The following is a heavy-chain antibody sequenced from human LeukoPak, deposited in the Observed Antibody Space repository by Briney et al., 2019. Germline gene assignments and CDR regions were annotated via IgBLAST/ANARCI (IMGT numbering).Heavy chain of an antibody. J-gene: IGHJ5*02. CDR1: GGSISSYY. CDR3: ARAGQWLVYT. D-gene: IGHD6-19*01. CDR2: IYYSGST. Sequence: SETLSLTCTVSGGSISSYYWSWIRQPPGKELEWIGYIYYSGSTNYNPSLKSRVTISVDTSKNQFSLKLSSVTAADTAVYYCARAGQWLVYTWGQGTLVTVSS. V-gene: IGHV4-59*01.